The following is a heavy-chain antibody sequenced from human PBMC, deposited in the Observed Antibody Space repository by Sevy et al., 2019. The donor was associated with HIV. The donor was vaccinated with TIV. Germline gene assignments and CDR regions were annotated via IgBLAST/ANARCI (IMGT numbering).Heavy chain of an antibody. CDR2: ISAYNGNT. CDR3: ARASWGFDYYDSSVQSYYYYGMDV. J-gene: IGHJ6*02. CDR1: GYTFTSYG. V-gene: IGHV1-18*01. Sequence: APVKVSCKASGYTFTSYGISWVRQAPGQGLEWMGWISAYNGNTNYAQKLQGRVTMTTDTSTSTAYMELRSLRSDDTAVYYCARASWGFDYYDSSVQSYYYYGMDVWGQGTTVTVSS. D-gene: IGHD3-22*01.